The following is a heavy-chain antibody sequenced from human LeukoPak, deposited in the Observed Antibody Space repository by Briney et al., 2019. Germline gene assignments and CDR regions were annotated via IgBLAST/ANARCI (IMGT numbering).Heavy chain of an antibody. J-gene: IGHJ6*03. D-gene: IGHD6-19*01. CDR1: GYTFTNFD. CDR3: ARGPQWRGDSYYIDV. Sequence: GDSVKVSCKASGYTFTNFDINWVRQATGQGLEWMGWMNPNSGNTGYAQKFQGRVTMTMNTSITTAYMELSSLISEDTAVYYCARGPQWRGDSYYIDVWGRGTTVTASS. V-gene: IGHV1-8*01. CDR2: MNPNSGNT.